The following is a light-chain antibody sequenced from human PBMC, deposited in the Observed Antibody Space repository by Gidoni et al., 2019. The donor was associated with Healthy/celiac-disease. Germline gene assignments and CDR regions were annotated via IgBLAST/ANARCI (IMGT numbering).Light chain of an antibody. CDR2: GAS. J-gene: IGKJ2*01. CDR1: QSVSSFY. Sequence: ELLLTQSPGTLSLSPGERATLSGSASQSVSSFYLAWYQQKPGQAPRLLIYGASSSATGIPDRFSGSGSGTDFTLTISRLEPEDFAVYYCQQYGSSYTFGQGTKLEIK. CDR3: QQYGSSYT. V-gene: IGKV3-20*01.